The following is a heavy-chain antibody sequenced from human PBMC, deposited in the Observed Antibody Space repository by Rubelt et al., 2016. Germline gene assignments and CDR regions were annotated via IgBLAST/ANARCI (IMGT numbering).Heavy chain of an antibody. CDR3: ARGIYDFWRGPHDNWFDP. CDR1: YY. J-gene: IGHJ5*02. V-gene: IGHV1-46*01. Sequence: YYMHWVRQAPGQGLEWMGIINPSGGSTSYAQKFQGRVTMTRDTSTSTVYMELSSLRSEDTAVYYCARGIYDFWRGPHDNWFDPWGQGTLVTVSS. D-gene: IGHD3-3*01. CDR2: INPSGGST.